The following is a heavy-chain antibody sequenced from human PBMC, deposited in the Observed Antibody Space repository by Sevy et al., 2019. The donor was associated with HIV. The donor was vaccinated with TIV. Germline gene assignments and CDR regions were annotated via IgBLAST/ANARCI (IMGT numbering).Heavy chain of an antibody. J-gene: IGHJ6*02. CDR2: FDPQHGRT. Sequence: ASVKVSCKVSGDSLTELSRFWVRQAPGKGLEWMGGFDPQHGRTIYAQKFEARVTMTEDKSAETAYMELTSLKFEDTAVYFCATTRTERNWYGESFYYYYAMDVWGQGTSVTVSS. D-gene: IGHD3-10*01. V-gene: IGHV1-24*01. CDR3: ATTRTERNWYGESFYYYYAMDV. CDR1: GDSLTELS.